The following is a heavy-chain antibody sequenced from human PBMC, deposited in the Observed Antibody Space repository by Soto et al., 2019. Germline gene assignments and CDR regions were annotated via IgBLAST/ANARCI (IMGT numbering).Heavy chain of an antibody. CDR2: IYYSGST. D-gene: IGHD1-26*01. CDR1: CGSINSGGYY. CDR3: ARAELVGATDY. Sequence: SETLSLTCTFSCGSINSGGYYWSWIRQHPGKGLEWIGYIYYSGSTYYNPSLKSRVTISVDTSKNQFSLKLSSVTAADTAVYYCARAELVGATDYWGQGTLVTVSS. V-gene: IGHV4-31*03. J-gene: IGHJ4*02.